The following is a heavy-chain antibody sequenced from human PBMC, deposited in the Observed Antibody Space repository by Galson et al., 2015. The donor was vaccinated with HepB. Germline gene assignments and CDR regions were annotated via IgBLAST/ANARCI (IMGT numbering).Heavy chain of an antibody. Sequence: TLSLTCTVSGGSITNYYWSWIRQPPGKGLEWIGYVYYSGTNYNPSLKSRVTISLDTSKIQFSLNLSSVTAADTAVYYCARGFRGLDGEFVDTDMIKVPAAGMDHSYYMDAWGKGTTVAVSS. CDR1: GGSITNYY. D-gene: IGHD5-18*01. J-gene: IGHJ6*03. V-gene: IGHV4-59*01. CDR3: ARGFRGLDGEFVDTDMIKVPAAGMDHSYYMDA. CDR2: VYYSGT.